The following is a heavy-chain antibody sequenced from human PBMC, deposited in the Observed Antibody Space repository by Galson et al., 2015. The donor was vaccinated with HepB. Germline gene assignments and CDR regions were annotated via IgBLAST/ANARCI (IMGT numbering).Heavy chain of an antibody. CDR3: ARVPTDDNWY. CDR1: GFTFSDHY. CDR2: VRNKPNSYAT. D-gene: IGHD1-1*01. V-gene: IGHV3-72*01. J-gene: IGHJ4*02. Sequence: SLRLSCAASGFTFSDHYMDWVRQAPGKGLEWVGRVRNKPNSYATDYAASVKGRFTISRDDSKNSLYLQMNSLKTEDTAVYYCARVPTDDNWYWGQGTLVTVSS.